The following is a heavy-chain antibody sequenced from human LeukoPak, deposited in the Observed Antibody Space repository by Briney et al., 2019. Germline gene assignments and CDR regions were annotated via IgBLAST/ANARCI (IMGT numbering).Heavy chain of an antibody. CDR3: ARDPDYGDPY. CDR1: GFSFSDSY. V-gene: IGHV3-11*01. J-gene: IGHJ4*02. Sequence: GGSLRLSCSASGFSFSDSYMSWFRLSPQKGLEWIAYITSSGTTTEYADSVKGRFTISRVNAKSSLYLQMNSLRPEDAAVYYCARDPDYGDPYWGQGTLVTVSS. CDR2: ITSSGTTT. D-gene: IGHD4/OR15-4a*01.